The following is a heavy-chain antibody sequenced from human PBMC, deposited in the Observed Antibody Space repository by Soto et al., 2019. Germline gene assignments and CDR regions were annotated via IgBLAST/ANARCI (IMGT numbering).Heavy chain of an antibody. J-gene: IGHJ6*02. Sequence: QVQLQESGPGLVKPSETLSLTCTVSGGSVSSGSYYWSWIRQPPGKELEWIAYIYYSGTTNHNPSRRSRVTISVDTSNNQFSLKLRSVTAADTAVYYCARGSHYSYNMDVWGQGTTVTVSS. CDR1: GGSVSSGSYY. D-gene: IGHD3-10*01. V-gene: IGHV4-61*01. CDR2: IYYSGTT. CDR3: ARGSHYSYNMDV.